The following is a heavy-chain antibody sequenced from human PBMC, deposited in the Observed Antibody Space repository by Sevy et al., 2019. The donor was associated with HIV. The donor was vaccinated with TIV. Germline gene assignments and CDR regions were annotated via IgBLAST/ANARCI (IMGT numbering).Heavy chain of an antibody. CDR3: ARGGAVAAPFDY. Sequence: GGSLRLSCAASGFTVSSNYMSWVRQAPGKGLEWVSVIYSGGSTYYADSLKGRFTISRDNSKNTLYLQMNSLRAEDTAVYYCARGGAVAAPFDYWGQGTLVTVSS. V-gene: IGHV3-53*01. D-gene: IGHD6-19*01. CDR2: IYSGGST. J-gene: IGHJ4*02. CDR1: GFTVSSNY.